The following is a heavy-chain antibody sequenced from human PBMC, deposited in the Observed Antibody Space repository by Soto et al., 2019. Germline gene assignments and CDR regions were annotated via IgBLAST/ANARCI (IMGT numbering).Heavy chain of an antibody. Sequence: ASVKVSCKASGGTFSSYAFNWVRQAPGQGLEWMGGIIPIFATASNAQKFQGRVTITADESTSTAYMELSRLRSADTAVYYCAIGTYSYDSIGCDGTFEIWGQGTRVTVS. D-gene: IGHD3-22*01. J-gene: IGHJ3*02. CDR3: AIGTYSYDSIGCDGTFEI. V-gene: IGHV1-69*13. CDR2: IIPIFATA. CDR1: GGTFSSYA.